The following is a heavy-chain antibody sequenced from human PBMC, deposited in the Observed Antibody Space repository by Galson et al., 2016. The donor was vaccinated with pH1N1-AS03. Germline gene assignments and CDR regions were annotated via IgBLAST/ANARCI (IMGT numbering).Heavy chain of an antibody. V-gene: IGHV1-18*01. CDR2: ISGYDGHT. D-gene: IGHD3-3*01. CDR1: GYTFVNNG. Sequence: SVKVSCKASGYTFVNNGISWVRRAPGQGLEWMGWISGYDGHTGYAQKFQGRVTMTTDTSTNTAYMELRSLTSDDTAVYYCARDESGYMYWGQGTLVFVFS. J-gene: IGHJ4*02. CDR3: ARDESGYMY.